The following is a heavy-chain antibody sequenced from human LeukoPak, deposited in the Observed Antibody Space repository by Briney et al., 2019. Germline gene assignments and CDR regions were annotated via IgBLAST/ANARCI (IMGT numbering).Heavy chain of an antibody. CDR3: ARTPNLYHYYYYYMDV. V-gene: IGHV4-59*01. J-gene: IGHJ6*03. D-gene: IGHD2-8*01. CDR1: DDSISDYY. CDR2: FYNSGRS. Sequence: SETLSLTCTVSDDSISDYYRGWIRQPPGKGLEWIGYFYNSGRSTYNPSLKSRVTISADTSKNHFSLKLSSVTAADTAVYYCARTPNLYHYYYYYMDVWGKGTTVTVSS.